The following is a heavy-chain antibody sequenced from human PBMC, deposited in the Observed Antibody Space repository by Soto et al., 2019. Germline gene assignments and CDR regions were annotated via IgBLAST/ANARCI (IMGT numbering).Heavy chain of an antibody. D-gene: IGHD3-16*02. CDR3: ARGADARLGELSVVFEF. Sequence: KLEWMGWINAGNGNTKYSQKFQGRVTITRDTSASTAYMELSSLRSEDTAVYYCARGADARLGELSVVFEFRGHGTLVTVFS. V-gene: IGHV1-3*01. CDR2: INAGNGNT. J-gene: IGHJ1*01.